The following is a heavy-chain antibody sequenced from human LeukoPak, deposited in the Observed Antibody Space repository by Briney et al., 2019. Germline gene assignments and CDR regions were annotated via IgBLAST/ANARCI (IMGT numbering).Heavy chain of an antibody. D-gene: IGHD5-18*01. CDR1: GGSFSGYY. CDR2: INHSGST. CDR3: ARGRYSYGFGGYFDY. Sequence: PSEALSLTCAVYGGSFSGYYWSWIRQPPGKGLEWIGEINHSGSTNYNPSLKSRVTMSVDTSKNQFSLKLSSVTAADTAVYYCARGRYSYGFGGYFDYWGQGTLVTVSS. J-gene: IGHJ4*02. V-gene: IGHV4-34*01.